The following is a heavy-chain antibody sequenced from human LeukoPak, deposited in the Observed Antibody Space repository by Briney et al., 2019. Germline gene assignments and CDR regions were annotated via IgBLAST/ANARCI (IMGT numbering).Heavy chain of an antibody. CDR3: ARDLDQYNGRFGGFGHDF. Sequence: ASVKVSCKASGYTFINYGINWVRQAPAQGLEWMGWTSAYNGNTNYAQSLQGRVTMTTDTSTSTVYMEMRSLTSDDTAVYYCARDLDQYNGRFGGFGHDFWGQGTLVTVSS. CDR1: GYTFINYG. CDR2: TSAYNGNT. V-gene: IGHV1-18*01. J-gene: IGHJ4*02. D-gene: IGHD3-10*01.